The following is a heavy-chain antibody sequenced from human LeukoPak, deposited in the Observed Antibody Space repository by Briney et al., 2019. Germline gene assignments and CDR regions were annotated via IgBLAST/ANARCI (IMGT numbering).Heavy chain of an antibody. CDR3: ARDTLHCGGDCYSSPYFDY. CDR2: IIPIFGTA. D-gene: IGHD2-21*02. V-gene: IGHV1-69*13. J-gene: IGHJ4*02. CDR1: GGTFSSYA. Sequence: SVKVSCKASGGTFSSYAISWVRQAPGQGLEWMGGIIPIFGTANYAQKFQGRVTITADESTSTAYMELSSLRSEDTAVYYCARDTLHCGGDCYSSPYFDYWGQGTLVTVSS.